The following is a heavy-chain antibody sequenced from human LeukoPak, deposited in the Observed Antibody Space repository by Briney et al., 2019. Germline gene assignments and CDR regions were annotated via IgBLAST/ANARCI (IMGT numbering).Heavy chain of an antibody. CDR1: GFTVSNNY. V-gene: IGHV3-66*01. D-gene: IGHD4-17*01. Sequence: PGGSLRLSCAASGFTVSNNYMAWVRQAPGKGLEWVSVINSGGSTDYADSVKGRFTISRDNSKSTLFLQMNSLRAEDTALYYCTRTYGDYDYYYGLDVWGQGTTVTVSS. J-gene: IGHJ6*02. CDR2: INSGGST. CDR3: TRTYGDYDYYYGLDV.